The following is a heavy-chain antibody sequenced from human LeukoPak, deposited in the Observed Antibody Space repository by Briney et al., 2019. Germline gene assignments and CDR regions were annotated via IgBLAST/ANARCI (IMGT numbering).Heavy chain of an antibody. Sequence: GGSLRLSCAASGFTFSNYWMSWVRQAPGKGLEWVSFIRSNGYGGTTEYAASVKGRFTMSRDDSKSIAYLQMNSLETEDTAVYFCTRNLGPDGGYPFDHWGQGTLVTVSS. V-gene: IGHV3-49*04. CDR1: GFTFSNYW. D-gene: IGHD5-12*01. J-gene: IGHJ4*02. CDR2: IRSNGYGGTT. CDR3: TRNLGPDGGYPFDH.